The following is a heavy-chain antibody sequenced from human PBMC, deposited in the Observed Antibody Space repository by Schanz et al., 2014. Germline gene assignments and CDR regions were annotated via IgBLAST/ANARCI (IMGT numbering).Heavy chain of an antibody. Sequence: EVQLVASGGGLVQPGGSLRLSCAASAFIFRSYSMHWVRQAPGKGLEWVSYISRSSSTIYYADSVRGRFTISRDNAKNSLYLQMNSLRAEDTAVYYCAGAVATIRADSFDIWGQGTMVAVSS. CDR3: AGAVATIRADSFDI. J-gene: IGHJ3*02. CDR1: AFIFRSYS. CDR2: ISRSSSTI. V-gene: IGHV3-48*04. D-gene: IGHD5-12*01.